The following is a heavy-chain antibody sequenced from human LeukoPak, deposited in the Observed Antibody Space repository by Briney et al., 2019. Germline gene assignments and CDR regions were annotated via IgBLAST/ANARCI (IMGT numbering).Heavy chain of an antibody. V-gene: IGHV3-23*01. D-gene: IGHD6-13*01. Sequence: GGSLRLSCAASGFTFSSYAMSWVRQAPGKGLEWVSAISGSGGSTYYADSVEGRFTISRDNSKNTLYLQMNSLRAEDTAVYYCACPGIAAAGTRDYWGQGTLVTVSS. J-gene: IGHJ4*02. CDR3: ACPGIAAAGTRDY. CDR1: GFTFSSYA. CDR2: ISGSGGST.